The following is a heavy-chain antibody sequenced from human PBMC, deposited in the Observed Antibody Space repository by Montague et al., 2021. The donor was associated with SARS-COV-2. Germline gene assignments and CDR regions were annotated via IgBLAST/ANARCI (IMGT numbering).Heavy chain of an antibody. Sequence: SKTLSLTCTVSGGSISSYYWSWIRQPPGKGLEWIGYIYYSGSTNYNPSLKSRVTISVDTSKNQFSLKLSSVTAADTAVYYCARDTLGDYYYYGMDVWGQGTTVTVSS. V-gene: IGHV4-59*01. J-gene: IGHJ6*02. CDR1: GGSISSYY. CDR2: IYYSGST. CDR3: ARDTLGDYYYYGMDV.